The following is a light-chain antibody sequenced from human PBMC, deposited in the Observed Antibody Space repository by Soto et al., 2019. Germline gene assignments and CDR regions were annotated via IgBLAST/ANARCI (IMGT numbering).Light chain of an antibody. Sequence: ESVLTQSTGILSLSPVEIATLSCRASQSVSNDFLAWYQQKPGQAPRLLIYGASTRATDVPDRFSGSGSGADFTLTISRLEPEDFAIYYCQQRANWQVSFGQGTRLEIK. V-gene: IGKV3D-20*02. CDR2: GAS. CDR3: QQRANWQVS. CDR1: QSVSNDF. J-gene: IGKJ5*01.